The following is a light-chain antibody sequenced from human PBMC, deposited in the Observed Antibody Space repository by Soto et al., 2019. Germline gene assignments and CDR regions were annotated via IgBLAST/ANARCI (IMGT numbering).Light chain of an antibody. V-gene: IGKV3-20*01. CDR3: QQYGSSSPST. J-gene: IGKJ2*01. Sequence: EIVLTQSPGTLSLSPGERATLSCRASQSVSSSYLAWYQQKPGQAPRPLIYGASSRATGIPDRFSGSGSGTDFTPTISSLEPEDFAVYYCQQYGSSSPSTFGQGTKLEIK. CDR2: GAS. CDR1: QSVSSSY.